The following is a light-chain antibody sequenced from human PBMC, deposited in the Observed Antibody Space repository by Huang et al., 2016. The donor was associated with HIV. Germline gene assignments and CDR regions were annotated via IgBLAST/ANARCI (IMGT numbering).Light chain of an antibody. CDR2: TAS. V-gene: IGKV1-39*01. CDR3: LQSYSMFRT. CDR1: QNIDIY. Sequence: EIQMTQSPSSLSASVGDTVTITCRASQNIDIYLNWYQQRPGKAPKLLTYTASSLQTGVPSRFSGSGSGTDFTLTIDSLQPEDFATYYCLQSYSMFRTFGQGTKLDFK. J-gene: IGKJ2*01.